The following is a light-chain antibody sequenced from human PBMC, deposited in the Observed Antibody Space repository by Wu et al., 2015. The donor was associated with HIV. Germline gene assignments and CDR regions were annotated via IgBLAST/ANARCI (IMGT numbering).Light chain of an antibody. CDR2: GAS. Sequence: DIVLTQSPGTLSLSPGERATLSCRASQSVTRSSLAWYQQRPGQAPRLLIYGASSRATGIPDRFSGSGSGTDFTLTISRLEPEDFAVYYCQQYGSSPYTFGQGTKVEIK. V-gene: IGKV3-20*01. CDR3: QQYGSSPYT. J-gene: IGKJ2*01. CDR1: QSVTRSS.